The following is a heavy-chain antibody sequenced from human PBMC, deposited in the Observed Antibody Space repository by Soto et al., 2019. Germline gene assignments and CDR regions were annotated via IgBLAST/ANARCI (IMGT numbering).Heavy chain of an antibody. D-gene: IGHD3-3*01. CDR1: GYTFTSYY. CDR3: ARDRQNYDFWSGYYRGYYYYGMDV. V-gene: IGHV1-46*01. CDR2: INPSGGST. J-gene: IGHJ6*02. Sequence: ASVKVSCKASGYTFTSYYMHWVRQAPGQGLEWMGIINPSGGSTSYAQKFQGRVTMTRDTSTSTVYMELSSLGSEDTAVYYCARDRQNYDFWSGYYRGYYYYGMDVWGQGTTVTVSS.